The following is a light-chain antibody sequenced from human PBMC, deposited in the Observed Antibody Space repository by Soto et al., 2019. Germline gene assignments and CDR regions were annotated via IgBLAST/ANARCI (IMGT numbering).Light chain of an antibody. CDR2: DAS. J-gene: IGKJ1*01. Sequence: DIQMTQSPSTLSASVGDRVTITCRASQSISSWLAWYQQKPGKAPQLLIYDASSLESGVPSRFSGSGSGTEFTLPIRSLQPDDFATYYCQQYNSYSRTFGQGTKVEIK. V-gene: IGKV1-5*01. CDR1: QSISSW. CDR3: QQYNSYSRT.